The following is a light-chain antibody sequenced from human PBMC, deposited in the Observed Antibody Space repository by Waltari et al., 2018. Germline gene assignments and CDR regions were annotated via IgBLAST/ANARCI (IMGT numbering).Light chain of an antibody. Sequence: VLVQSPLSLPVSLGQPASISCRSNQSLVFVDGNTYLNWLHQRPGQSPRRLIYNVSMRESGVPDRFTGSGSGTGFTLKISRVAAEDVGVYYCVQGTGWPWTFGQGTKVEIK. J-gene: IGKJ1*01. CDR3: VQGTGWPWT. CDR1: QSLVFVDGNTY. V-gene: IGKV2-30*01. CDR2: NVS.